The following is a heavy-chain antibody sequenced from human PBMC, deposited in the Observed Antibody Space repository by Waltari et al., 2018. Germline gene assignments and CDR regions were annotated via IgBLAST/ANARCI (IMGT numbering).Heavy chain of an antibody. Sequence: EVQLVESGGGLVQPGRSLRLSCAASGFTFDDYAMHWVRQAPGKGLEWVSGISWNSGSIGYADSVKGRFTISRDNAKNSLYLQMNSLRAEDTALYYCAKDWGYCSSTSCYAFDYWGQGTLVTVSS. D-gene: IGHD2-2*01. CDR3: AKDWGYCSSTSCYAFDY. CDR2: ISWNSGSI. CDR1: GFTFDDYA. V-gene: IGHV3-9*01. J-gene: IGHJ4*02.